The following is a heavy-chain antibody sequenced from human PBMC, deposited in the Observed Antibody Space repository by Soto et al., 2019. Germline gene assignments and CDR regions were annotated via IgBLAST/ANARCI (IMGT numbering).Heavy chain of an antibody. CDR3: ASHSAPGRRWLYPLDY. CDR1: GGSISSSSYY. J-gene: IGHJ4*02. Sequence: QLQLQESGPGLVKPSETLSLTCTVSGGSISSSSYYWGWIRQPPGKGLEWIGSIYYSGSTYYNPSLTGRVTISVDTSKNQFSLKLSSVTAADTAVYYCASHSAPGRRWLYPLDYWGQGTLVTVSS. CDR2: IYYSGST. V-gene: IGHV4-39*01. D-gene: IGHD2-21*01.